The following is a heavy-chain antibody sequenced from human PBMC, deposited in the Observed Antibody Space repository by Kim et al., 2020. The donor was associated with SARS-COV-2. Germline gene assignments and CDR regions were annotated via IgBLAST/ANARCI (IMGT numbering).Heavy chain of an antibody. CDR1: GFTFSSYA. V-gene: IGHV3-30-3*01. CDR2: ISYDGSNK. D-gene: IGHD5-18*01. CDR3: ARASTIQLWLYYYYGMDV. J-gene: IGHJ6*02. Sequence: LSLTCAASGFTFSSYAMHWVRQAPGKGLEWVAVISYDGSNKYYADSVKGRFTISRDNSKNTLYLQMNSLRAEDTAVYYCARASTIQLWLYYYYGMDVWGQGTTVTVSS.